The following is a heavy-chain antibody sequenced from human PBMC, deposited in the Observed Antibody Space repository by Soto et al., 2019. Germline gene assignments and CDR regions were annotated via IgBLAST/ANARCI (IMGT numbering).Heavy chain of an antibody. J-gene: IGHJ3*02. Sequence: QVQLQESGPGLVKPSQTLSLTCTVSGGSISSGGYYWTWIRQHPGKGLEWIGYIYYSGSTYYNPSLKSRVTISVDTSKNQFSRKLSSVTAADTAVYYCARVCGGDCHNVFDIWGQGTMVTVSS. CDR1: GGSISSGGYY. CDR3: ARVCGGDCHNVFDI. V-gene: IGHV4-31*03. CDR2: IYYSGST. D-gene: IGHD2-21*02.